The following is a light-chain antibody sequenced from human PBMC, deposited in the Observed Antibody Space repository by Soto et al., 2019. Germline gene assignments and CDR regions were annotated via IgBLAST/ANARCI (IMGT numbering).Light chain of an antibody. J-gene: IGKJ1*01. Sequence: EIVMTQSPATLSVSPGERATLSCRASQSVSNNLAWYQQRPGQAPSLLIYGASTRATGIPARFSGSGSGTEFTLTISSLQSEDFAVYYCQQYHNWWTFGQGTKVDIK. CDR2: GAS. CDR1: QSVSNN. V-gene: IGKV3-15*01. CDR3: QQYHNWWT.